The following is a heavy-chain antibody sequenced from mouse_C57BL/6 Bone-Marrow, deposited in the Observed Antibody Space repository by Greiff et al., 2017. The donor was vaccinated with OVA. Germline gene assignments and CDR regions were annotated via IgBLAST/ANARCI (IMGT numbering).Heavy chain of an antibody. J-gene: IGHJ4*01. D-gene: IGHD3-2*02. CDR3: ANRSGYAMDY. V-gene: IGHV14-3*01. CDR2: IDPANGNT. Sequence: VQLQQSVAELVRPGASVKLSCTASGFNIQNTYMHWVKQRPEQGLEWIGRIDPANGNTKYAPKFQGKATITADTSSNTAYLQLSSLTSEDTAIYYCANRSGYAMDYWGQGTSVTVSS. CDR1: GFNIQNTY.